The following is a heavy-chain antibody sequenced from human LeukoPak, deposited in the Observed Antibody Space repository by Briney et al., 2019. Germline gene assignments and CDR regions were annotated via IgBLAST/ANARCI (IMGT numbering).Heavy chain of an antibody. CDR3: ARSPIRTMVRGVIYYYYYGVDV. D-gene: IGHD3-10*01. CDR2: MNPNSGNT. V-gene: IGHV1-8*01. CDR1: GYTFTSYD. Sequence: ASVKVSCKASGYTFTSYDINWVRQATGQGLEWMGWMNPNSGNTGYAQKFQGRVTMTRNTSISTAYMELSSLRSEDTAVYYCARSPIRTMVRGVIYYYYYGVDVWGQGTTVTVSS. J-gene: IGHJ6*02.